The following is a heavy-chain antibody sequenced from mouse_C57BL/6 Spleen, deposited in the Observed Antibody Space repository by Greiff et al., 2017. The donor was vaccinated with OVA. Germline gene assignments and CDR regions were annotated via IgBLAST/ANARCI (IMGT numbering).Heavy chain of an antibody. CDR2: IDPEDGET. J-gene: IGHJ1*03. V-gene: IGHV14-2*01. CDR1: GFNIKDYY. Sequence: VQLQQSGAELVKPGASVKLSCTASGFNIKDYYMHWVKQRTEQGLEWIGRIDPEDGETKYAPKFQGKATITADTSSNTAYLRLSSLTSEDTAVYYCARGDGLWYFDVWGTGTTVTVSA. CDR3: ARGDGLWYFDV. D-gene: IGHD2-3*01.